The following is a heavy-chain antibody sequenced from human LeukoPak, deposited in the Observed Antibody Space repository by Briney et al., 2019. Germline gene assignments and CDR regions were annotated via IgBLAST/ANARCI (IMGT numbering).Heavy chain of an antibody. CDR3: ARLSSDGSYYYYYMDV. CDR2: IYHSGST. J-gene: IGHJ6*03. D-gene: IGHD6-25*01. Sequence: KPSETLSLTCAVSGYSISSGYYWGWIRQPPGKGLERIGSIYHSGSTYYNPSLKSRVTISVDTSKNQFSLKLSSVTAADTAVYYCARLSSDGSYYYYYMDVWGKGTTVTVSS. V-gene: IGHV4-38-2*01. CDR1: GYSISSGYY.